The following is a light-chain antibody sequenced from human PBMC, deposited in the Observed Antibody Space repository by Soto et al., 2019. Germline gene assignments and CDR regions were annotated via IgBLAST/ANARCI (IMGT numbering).Light chain of an antibody. CDR3: QQRHSLPRLT. V-gene: IGKV3-11*01. J-gene: IGKJ2*01. CDR2: YAS. Sequence: EIVLTQSPATLSLSPGERATLSCRASQSVSSYLAWYHQNPGQAPRLLIYYASTRAAGIPARFSGSGSGTDFSLIISSLVHEDVAVVYCQQRHSLPRLTFGQGTKLEIK. CDR1: QSVSSY.